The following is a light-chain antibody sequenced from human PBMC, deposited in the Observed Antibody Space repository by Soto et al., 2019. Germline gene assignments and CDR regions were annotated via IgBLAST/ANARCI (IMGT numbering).Light chain of an antibody. V-gene: IGKV1-39*01. CDR1: QSISXY. CDR3: QQSYSTRET. Sequence: DIQMTQSPSSLSASVGDRVTITFLASQSISXYLNCYRXXXVXAPXXXIYSAXXXQSGVTTRCSYSGSEKDFPLTISRLQPEDFTTYYCQQSYSTRETLGQGTKVDIK. J-gene: IGKJ1*01. CDR2: SAX.